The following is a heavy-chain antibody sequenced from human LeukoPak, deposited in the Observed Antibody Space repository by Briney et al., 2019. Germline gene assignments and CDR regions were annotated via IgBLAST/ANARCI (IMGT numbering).Heavy chain of an antibody. J-gene: IGHJ4*02. D-gene: IGHD3-22*01. CDR3: ASHPRYYYDSSGDY. V-gene: IGHV3-48*01. CDR1: GFTFSSYG. CDR2: ISSSSSTI. Sequence: GSLRLFCAASGFTFSSYGMNWVRQAPGKGLEWVSYISSSSSTIYYADSVKGRFTISRDNAKNSLYLQMNSLRAEDTAVYYCASHPRYYYDSSGDYWGQGTLVTVSS.